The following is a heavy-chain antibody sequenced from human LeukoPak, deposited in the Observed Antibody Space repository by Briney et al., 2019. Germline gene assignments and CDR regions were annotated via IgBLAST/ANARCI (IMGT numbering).Heavy chain of an antibody. V-gene: IGHV3-7*01. J-gene: IGHJ4*02. Sequence: GGSLRLSCAASGYTFSRYWVTWVRQAPGEGLEWVANVNEDGSQRYYVDSVKGRFTISRDNAKNSLYLQMNSLRPEDTAVYYCARNNYWRFDYWGQGTPVTVSS. D-gene: IGHD3-3*01. CDR1: GYTFSRYW. CDR2: VNEDGSQR. CDR3: ARNNYWRFDY.